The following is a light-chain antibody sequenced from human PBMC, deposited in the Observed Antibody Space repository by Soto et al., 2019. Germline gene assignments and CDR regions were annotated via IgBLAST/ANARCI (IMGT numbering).Light chain of an antibody. CDR1: QSVSSY. Sequence: EIVLTQSPATLSLSPGERATLSCRASQSVSSYLAWYQQKPGQAPRLLIYDASNRATGIPARFSGSGSGTDFTPTITSLAPEAFVLYYCPKSSNWPSFGQGTKVEL. V-gene: IGKV3-11*01. CDR3: PKSSNWPS. J-gene: IGKJ1*01. CDR2: DAS.